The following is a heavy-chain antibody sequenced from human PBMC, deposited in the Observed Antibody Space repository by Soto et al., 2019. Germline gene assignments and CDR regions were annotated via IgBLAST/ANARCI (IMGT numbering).Heavy chain of an antibody. CDR2: INSDGSST. V-gene: IGHV3-74*01. D-gene: IGHD3-10*01. CDR3: ARPDTSPYGSGSYRH. Sequence: GGSLRLSCAASGFTFSSYWMHWVRQAPGKGLVWVSRINSDGSSTSYADSVKGRFTISRDNAENTLYLQMNSLRAEDTAVYYCARPDTSPYGSGSYRHWGQGTLVTVSS. CDR1: GFTFSSYW. J-gene: IGHJ1*01.